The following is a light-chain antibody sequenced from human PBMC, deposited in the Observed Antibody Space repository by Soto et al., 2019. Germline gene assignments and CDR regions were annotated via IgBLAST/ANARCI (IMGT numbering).Light chain of an antibody. Sequence: DIQLTQSPSFLSASLGDRVTITCRASQGISSYLAWYQQKPGKAPKLLIYAASTLKSGVPSRFSGSGSGTEFTLTISSLQPEDFATYYYQQLNSYPLTFGGGTKVEIK. CDR1: QGISSY. J-gene: IGKJ4*01. CDR3: QQLNSYPLT. CDR2: AAS. V-gene: IGKV1-9*01.